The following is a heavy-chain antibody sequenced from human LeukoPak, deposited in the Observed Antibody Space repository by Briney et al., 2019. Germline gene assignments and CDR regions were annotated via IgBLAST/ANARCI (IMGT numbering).Heavy chain of an antibody. CDR2: INPNSGGT. CDR1: GYTFTGYY. V-gene: IGHV1-2*06. Sequence: ASVKVSCKASGYTFTGYYIHWVRQAPGQGLEWMGRINPNSGGTNYTQKFQGRVTMTRDASISTAYMELRRLTSDDTAVYYCARHHESYKYYGDYLNCSDPWGQGTLVTVSS. J-gene: IGHJ5*02. CDR3: ARHHESYKYYGDYLNCSDP. D-gene: IGHD4-17*01.